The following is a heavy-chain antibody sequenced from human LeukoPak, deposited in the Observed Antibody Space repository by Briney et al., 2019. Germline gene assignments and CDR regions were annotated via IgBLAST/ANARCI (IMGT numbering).Heavy chain of an antibody. CDR2: IKSKTDGGTT. J-gene: IGHJ4*02. CDR3: TTGATMIVVEEVDY. V-gene: IGHV3-15*01. Sequence: GGSLRLSCAASGFTFSNAWMSWVRQAPGKGLEWVGRIKSKTDGGTTDYAAPVKGRFTISRDDSKNTLYLQMNSLKTEDTAVYHCTTGATMIVVEEVDYWGQGTLVTVSS. CDR1: GFTFSNAW. D-gene: IGHD3-22*01.